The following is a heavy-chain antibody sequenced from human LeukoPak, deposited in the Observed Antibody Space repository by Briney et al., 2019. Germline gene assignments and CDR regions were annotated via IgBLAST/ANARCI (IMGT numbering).Heavy chain of an antibody. CDR1: GFTFSSYA. CDR3: AKVMEAVGDAFDI. J-gene: IGHJ3*02. Sequence: GGSLRLSCAASGFTFSSYAMSWVRQAPGKGLEWVSAISGSGGSTYYADSVKGRFTISRDNSKNTLYLQMNSLRAEGTAVYYSAKVMEAVGDAFDIWGQGTMVTVSS. CDR2: ISGSGGST. D-gene: IGHD6-19*01. V-gene: IGHV3-23*01.